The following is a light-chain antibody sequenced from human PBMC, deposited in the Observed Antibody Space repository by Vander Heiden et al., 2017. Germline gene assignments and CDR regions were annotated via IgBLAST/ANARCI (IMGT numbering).Light chain of an antibody. CDR1: QSVSSY. Sequence: EIVLTQSPATLPLSPGERATLSCRASQSVSSYLAWYQQKPGQAPRLLIHDASSRATGIPARFSGSGSGTDFTLTISSLEPEDFAVYYCQQRRDWPLTFGHGTKVDIK. V-gene: IGKV3-11*01. J-gene: IGKJ3*01. CDR2: DAS. CDR3: QQRRDWPLT.